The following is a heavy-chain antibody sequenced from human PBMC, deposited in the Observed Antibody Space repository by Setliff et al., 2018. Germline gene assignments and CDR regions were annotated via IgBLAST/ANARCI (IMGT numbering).Heavy chain of an antibody. D-gene: IGHD2-21*01. CDR3: ARGLEGEDYFYYMDV. V-gene: IGHV4-61*09. J-gene: IGHJ6*03. CDR1: GVSIANTASY. Sequence: SETLSLTCNVSGVSIANTASYWSWIRQPAGKTLEWIGQVYVGGNTQYNPSFESRVSISVDRSNNQFSLKLNSVTAADTAVYYCARGLEGEDYFYYMDVWGKGNTVTVSS. CDR2: VYVGGNT.